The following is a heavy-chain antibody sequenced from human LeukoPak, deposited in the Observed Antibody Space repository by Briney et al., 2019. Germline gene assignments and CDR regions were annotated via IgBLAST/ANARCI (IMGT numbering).Heavy chain of an antibody. CDR1: GGSISSNY. J-gene: IGHJ4*02. Sequence: SETLSLTGTVSGGSISSNYWSWIRQPPGKGLDWIGYIYYSGSTNYNPSLKSRVTISVDTSKNQFSLKLSSVTAADTAVYYCASGSGYYYYFDYWGQGTLVTVSS. V-gene: IGHV4-59*01. CDR3: ASGSGYYYYFDY. D-gene: IGHD3-3*01. CDR2: IYYSGST.